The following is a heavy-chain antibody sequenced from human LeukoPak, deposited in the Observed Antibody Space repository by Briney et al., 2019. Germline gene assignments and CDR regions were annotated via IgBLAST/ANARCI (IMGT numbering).Heavy chain of an antibody. CDR1: GFTFSSYG. CDR3: ARGYCSGGSCFDAFDI. CDR2: ISYDGSNK. J-gene: IGHJ3*02. Sequence: GSLRLSCAASGFTFSSYGMHWVRQAPGKGLEWVAVISYDGSNKYYADSVKGRFTISRDNSKNTLYLQMNSLRAEDTAVYYCARGYCSGGSCFDAFDIWGQGTMVTVSS. D-gene: IGHD2-15*01. V-gene: IGHV3-30*03.